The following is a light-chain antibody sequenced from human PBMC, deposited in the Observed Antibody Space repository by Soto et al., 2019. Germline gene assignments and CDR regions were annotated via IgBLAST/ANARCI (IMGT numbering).Light chain of an antibody. J-gene: IGKJ4*01. CDR2: GTS. CDR3: QQYNNWPRAT. V-gene: IGKV3-15*01. CDR1: QSVSSN. Sequence: EIVMTQSPAILSMSPGERVTLSCRASQSVSSNLAWYQQKPGQAPRLLIYGTSTRATGIPASFSGSGSGTEFTLTISSLQSEDFAVYYCQQYNNWPRATFGGGTKVDIK.